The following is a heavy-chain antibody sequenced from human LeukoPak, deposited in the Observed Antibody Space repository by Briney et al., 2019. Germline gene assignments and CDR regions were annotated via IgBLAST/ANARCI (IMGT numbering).Heavy chain of an antibody. D-gene: IGHD3-10*01. CDR2: ISSSSSYI. J-gene: IGHJ4*02. Sequence: GGSLRLSRAASGFTFSSYSMNWVRQAPGKGLEWVSSISSSSSYIYYADSVKGRFTISRDNAKNSLYLQMNSLRAEDTAVYYCARDLMVRGRHFDYWGQGTLVTVSS. V-gene: IGHV3-21*01. CDR3: ARDLMVRGRHFDY. CDR1: GFTFSSYS.